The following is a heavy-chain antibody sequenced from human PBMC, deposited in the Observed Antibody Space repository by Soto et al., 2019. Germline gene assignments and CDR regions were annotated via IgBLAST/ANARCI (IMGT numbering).Heavy chain of an antibody. D-gene: IGHD3-10*01. CDR1: GGSFSGYY. Sequence: SETLSLTCAVYGGSFSGYYWSWIRQPPGKGLEWIGEINHSGSTNYNPSLKNRFTISVDTSKNQFSLKLSSVTAADTAGYCGARGVSITMVRGALDYFDYWGQGTLVTVSS. CDR2: INHSGST. V-gene: IGHV4-34*01. J-gene: IGHJ4*02. CDR3: ARGVSITMVRGALDYFDY.